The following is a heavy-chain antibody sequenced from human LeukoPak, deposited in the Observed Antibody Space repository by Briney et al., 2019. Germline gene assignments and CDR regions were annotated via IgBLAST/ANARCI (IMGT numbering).Heavy chain of an antibody. CDR3: ARDFFRPDYYYYYMDV. CDR1: GGSISSYY. D-gene: IGHD3-3*01. CDR2: IYTSGST. J-gene: IGHJ6*03. Sequence: SETLSLTCTVSGGSISSYYWSWIRQPPGKGLEWIGRIYTSGSTNYNPSLKSRVTISVDTSKNQFSLKLSSVTAADTAVYYCARDFFRPDYYYYYMDVGGKGTTVTVSS. V-gene: IGHV4-4*08.